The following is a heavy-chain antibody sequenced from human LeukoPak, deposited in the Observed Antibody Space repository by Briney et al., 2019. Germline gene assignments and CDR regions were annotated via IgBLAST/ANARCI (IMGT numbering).Heavy chain of an antibody. J-gene: IGHJ4*02. D-gene: IGHD2-21*02. CDR2: MHAGNGNT. CDR3: AREGSYCVGGDCYSFDF. CDR1: GYRFISHY. Sequence: GASVKVSCKASGYRFISHYIHWVRQAPGLGPEWLGWMHAGNGNTRYPAKFEGRVTMTRETYSNTAYMDLTSLTSDDTAIYYCAREGSYCVGGDCYSFDFWGQGTLITVSS. V-gene: IGHV1-2*02.